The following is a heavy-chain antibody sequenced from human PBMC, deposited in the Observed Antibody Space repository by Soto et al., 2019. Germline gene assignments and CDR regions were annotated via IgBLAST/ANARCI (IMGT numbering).Heavy chain of an antibody. CDR1: GFTFSSYW. V-gene: IGHV3-7*01. CDR3: ARIRDYDYIWGSYRYFATRDFDY. CDR2: IKQDGSEK. D-gene: IGHD3-16*02. J-gene: IGHJ4*02. Sequence: GGSLRLSCAASGFTFSSYWMSWVRQAPGKGLEWVANIKQDGSEKYYVDSVKGRFTISRDNAKNSLYLQMNSLRAEDTAVYYCARIRDYDYIWGSYRYFATRDFDYWGQGTLGTVAS.